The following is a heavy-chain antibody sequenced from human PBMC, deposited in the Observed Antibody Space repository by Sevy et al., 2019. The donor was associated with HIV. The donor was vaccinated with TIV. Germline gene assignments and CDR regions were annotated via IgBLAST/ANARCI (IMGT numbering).Heavy chain of an antibody. Sequence: ASLKVSCKASGYTFTSYYIHWVRQAPGQGLEWMGWINPDTGDTNYSQKFQDWVTMTRDTSISTAYMKVSRLRSDDTAVYYCARDDKHYFDHWGQGTLVTVSS. J-gene: IGHJ4*02. V-gene: IGHV1-2*04. CDR1: GYTFTSYY. CDR3: ARDDKHYFDH. CDR2: INPDTGDT.